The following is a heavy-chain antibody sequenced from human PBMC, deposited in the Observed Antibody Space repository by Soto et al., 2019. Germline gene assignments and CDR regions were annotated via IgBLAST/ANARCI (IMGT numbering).Heavy chain of an antibody. CDR1: GNIFTSHV. CDR3: ARVGGFHDLYGMDV. CDR2: INAGNGNT. Sequence: GASVKVSCKASGNIFTSHVIHWVRQAPGQRLEWMGWINAGNGNTKYSQKFQGRVTITRDTSASTAYMELSSLRSEDTAVYYCARVGGFHDLYGMDVWGQGTTVTVSS. V-gene: IGHV1-3*01. D-gene: IGHD2-15*01. J-gene: IGHJ6*02.